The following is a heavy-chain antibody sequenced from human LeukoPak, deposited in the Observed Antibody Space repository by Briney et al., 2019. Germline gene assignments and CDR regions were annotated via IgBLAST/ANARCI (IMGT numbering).Heavy chain of an antibody. V-gene: IGHV3-30*03. CDR3: ARTGVGRGYRFDY. CDR2: ISYDGSNK. Sequence: PGGSLRLSCAASGFTFSSYGMHWVRQAPGKGLEWVAVISYDGSNKYYADSVKGRFTISRDDSKNTLYLQMNSLRAEDTAVYYCARTGVGRGYRFDYWGQGTLVTVSS. J-gene: IGHJ4*02. CDR1: GFTFSSYG. D-gene: IGHD5-12*01.